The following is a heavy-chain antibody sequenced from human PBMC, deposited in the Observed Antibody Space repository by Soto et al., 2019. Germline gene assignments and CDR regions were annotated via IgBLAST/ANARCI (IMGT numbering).Heavy chain of an antibody. D-gene: IGHD3-22*01. CDR3: ARDSSLLLRGYYYYGMDV. J-gene: IGHJ6*02. V-gene: IGHV1-69*06. Sequence: SVKVSCKASGGTFSSYAISWVRQAPGQGLEWMGGIIPIFGTANYAQKFQGRVTITADKSTSTAYMELSSLRSEDTAVYYCARDSSLLLRGYYYYGMDVWGQGTTVTVSS. CDR2: IIPIFGTA. CDR1: GGTFSSYA.